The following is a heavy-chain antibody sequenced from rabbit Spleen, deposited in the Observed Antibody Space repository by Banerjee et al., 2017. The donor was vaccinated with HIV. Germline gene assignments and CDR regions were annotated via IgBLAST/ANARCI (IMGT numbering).Heavy chain of an antibody. CDR1: GFTISSNYW. V-gene: IGHV1S45*01. J-gene: IGHJ4*01. Sequence: QEQLVESRGGLVTPGGSLKLSCKASGFTISSNYWMNWVRQAPGKGLEWIACINLITGKAVYANWAKGRSTVSRTSSTTVTLQMTSLTAADTATYFCARNGGMLDYELWGPGTLVTVS. CDR3: ARNGGMLDYEL. D-gene: IGHD6-1*01. CDR2: INLITGKA.